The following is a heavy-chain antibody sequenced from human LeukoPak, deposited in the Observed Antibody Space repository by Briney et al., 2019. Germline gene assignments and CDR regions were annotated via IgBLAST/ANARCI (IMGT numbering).Heavy chain of an antibody. CDR1: GFTSSSAW. Sequence: HPGGSWNPSGAPPGFTSSSAWWHWVRQPPGKGLVWVSRIHSDGRTTIYADSVKGRFTISRDNTKNTLYLQMNSLRADDTAIYYCVRDHYYSMDVWGKGTTVTISS. CDR2: IHSDGRTT. CDR3: VRDHYYSMDV. J-gene: IGHJ6*03. V-gene: IGHV3-74*01.